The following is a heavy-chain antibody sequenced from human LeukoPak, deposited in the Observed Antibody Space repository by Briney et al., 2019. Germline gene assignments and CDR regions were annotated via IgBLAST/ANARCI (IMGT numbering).Heavy chain of an antibody. CDR1: GFTLGDYY. V-gene: IGHV3-11*01. CDR3: ARDFRNKGMDV. D-gene: IGHD2/OR15-2a*01. CDR2: ISNNRGSAK. Sequence: GGSLRLSCVASGFTLGDYYMAWIRQAPGKGLEWVSYISNNRGSAKTYADSVKGRFTNSRDDAKNSLYLQMNSLRADDTAVYYCARDFRNKGMDVWGQGTTVTVSS. J-gene: IGHJ6*02.